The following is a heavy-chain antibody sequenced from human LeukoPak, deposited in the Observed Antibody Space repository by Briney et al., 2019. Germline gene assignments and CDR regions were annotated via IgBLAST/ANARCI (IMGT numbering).Heavy chain of an antibody. J-gene: IGHJ4*02. CDR1: GFTFSSYG. CDR3: AKPHEWSSSWYFDY. D-gene: IGHD6-13*01. V-gene: IGHV3-30*18. Sequence: GGSLRLSCAASGFTFSSYGMHWVRQAPGKGLEWVAVISYDGSNKYYADSVKGRFTISRDNSKNTLYLQMNSLRAEDTAVYYCAKPHEWSSSWYFDYWGQGTLVTVSS. CDR2: ISYDGSNK.